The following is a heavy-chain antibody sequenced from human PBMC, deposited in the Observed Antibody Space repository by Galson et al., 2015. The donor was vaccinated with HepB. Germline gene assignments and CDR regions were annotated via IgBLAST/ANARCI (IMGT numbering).Heavy chain of an antibody. Sequence: SLRLSCAASGFTFSSYAMHWVRQAPGKGLEYVSAISSNGGSTYYADSVKGRFTISRDNSKNTLYLQMSGLRAEDTAVYYCVKDLIYGDYGYWGQGTLVTVSS. CDR1: GFTFSSYA. J-gene: IGHJ4*02. D-gene: IGHD4-17*01. V-gene: IGHV3-64D*06. CDR3: VKDLIYGDYGY. CDR2: ISSNGGST.